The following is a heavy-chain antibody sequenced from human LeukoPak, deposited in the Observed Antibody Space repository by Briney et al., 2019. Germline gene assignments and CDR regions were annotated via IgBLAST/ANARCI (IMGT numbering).Heavy chain of an antibody. CDR2: MNPNSGNT. V-gene: IGHV1-8*01. CDR1: GYTFTSYD. Sequence: ASVKVSCKASGYTFTSYDINWVRQATGQGLEWMGWMNPNSGNTGYAQKFQGRVTMTRNTSISTAYMELSSLRSDDTAVYYCARDEYYYGSGSYGDYYYMDVWGKGTTVTISS. D-gene: IGHD3-10*01. J-gene: IGHJ6*03. CDR3: ARDEYYYGSGSYGDYYYMDV.